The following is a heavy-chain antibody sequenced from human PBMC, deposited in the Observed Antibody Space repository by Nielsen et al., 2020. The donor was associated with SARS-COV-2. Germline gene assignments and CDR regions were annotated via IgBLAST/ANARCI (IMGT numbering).Heavy chain of an antibody. J-gene: IGHJ5*02. CDR3: AKESHYDYVWGSYRLDP. V-gene: IGHV3-30*02. D-gene: IGHD3-16*02. CDR2: IRYDGSNK. CDR1: GFTFSSYG. Sequence: GESLKISCAASGFTFSSYGMHWVRQAPGKGLEWVAFIRYDGSNKYYADSVKGRFTISRDNSKNTLYLQMNSLRAEDTAVYYCAKESHYDYVWGSYRLDPWGQGTLVTVSS.